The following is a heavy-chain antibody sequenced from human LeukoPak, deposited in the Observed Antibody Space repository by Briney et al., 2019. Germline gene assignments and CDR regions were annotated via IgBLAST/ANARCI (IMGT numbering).Heavy chain of an antibody. J-gene: IGHJ3*02. Sequence: GGSLRLSCAASGFTFDDYGMRGVRQAPEKGLEWVSNINWNGGSTGYADSVRGRFTISRDNAKNSLYLQMNSLRAEDTALYYCARASSLSQRAFDIWGQGTMVTVSS. CDR1: GFTFDDYG. CDR3: ARASSLSQRAFDI. V-gene: IGHV3-20*04. CDR2: INWNGGST. D-gene: IGHD1-26*01.